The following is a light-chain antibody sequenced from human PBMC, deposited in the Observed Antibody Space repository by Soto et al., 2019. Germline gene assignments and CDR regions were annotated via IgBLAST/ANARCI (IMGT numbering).Light chain of an antibody. CDR3: SSYTSSTTFV. J-gene: IGLJ1*01. V-gene: IGLV2-14*03. CDR2: DVS. Sequence: QSVLTQPASVSGSPGQSITISCTGTSSDVVNYNYVSWYQQHPGKAPKLIISDVSNRPSGVSNRFSGSKSGNTASLTISGLQAEDEAEYYCSSYTSSTTFVFGTGTKLTVL. CDR1: SSDVVNYNY.